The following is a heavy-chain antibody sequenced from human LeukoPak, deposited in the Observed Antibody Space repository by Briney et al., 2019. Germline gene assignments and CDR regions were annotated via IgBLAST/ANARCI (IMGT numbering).Heavy chain of an antibody. D-gene: IGHD3-10*01. CDR3: ARDPNFGELPSYYYYGMDV. J-gene: IGHJ6*02. CDR1: GFTFSSYS. V-gene: IGHV3-21*01. CDR2: ISSSSSYI. Sequence: PGGSLRLSCAASGFTFSSYSMNWVRQAPGKGLEWVSSISSSSSYIYYADSVKGRFTISRDNARNSLYLQMNSLRAEDTAVYYCARDPNFGELPSYYYYGMDVWGQGTTVTVSS.